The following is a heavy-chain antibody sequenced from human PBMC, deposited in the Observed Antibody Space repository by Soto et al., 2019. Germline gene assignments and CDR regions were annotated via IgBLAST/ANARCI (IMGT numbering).Heavy chain of an antibody. D-gene: IGHD6-19*01. CDR1: GFTFSGYS. CDR2: INTNGVNT. CDR3: ARGRVEDSSGWATYFDY. Sequence: EVQLVESGGGLVQPGGSLRLSCAASGFTFSGYSMFWVRQAPAKGLEYVSAINTNGVNTFYAKSVKGRFTISRDNSKNTMYLQMGSLRAEDMAVYYCARGRVEDSSGWATYFDYWGQGTLVTVSS. V-gene: IGHV3-64*01. J-gene: IGHJ4*02.